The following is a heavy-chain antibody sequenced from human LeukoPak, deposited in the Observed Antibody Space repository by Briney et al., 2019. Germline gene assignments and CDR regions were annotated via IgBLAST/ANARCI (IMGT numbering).Heavy chain of an antibody. CDR1: GGPIDMTNY. J-gene: IGHJ4*02. V-gene: IGHV4-4*02. CDR3: TRENRPFCPFAY. Sequence: SGTLSLTCGASGGPIDMTNYKSWLRHPPGRGLAGIGEVSHSGTTNYNQSLRSRVAMSLDRANNQFSLSLTSVTPADSAVYYCTRENRPFCPFAYWGQGVLVTVSS. D-gene: IGHD2/OR15-2a*01. CDR2: VSHSGTT.